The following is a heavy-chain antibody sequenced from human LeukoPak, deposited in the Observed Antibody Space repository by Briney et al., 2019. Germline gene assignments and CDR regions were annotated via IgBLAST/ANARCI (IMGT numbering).Heavy chain of an antibody. D-gene: IGHD3-22*01. V-gene: IGHV1-46*01. CDR1: GYTFTSYY. CDR3: ARDLFSSGYGSGFDP. J-gene: IGHJ5*02. CDR2: INPSGGST. Sequence: ASVKVSCKASGYTFTSYYMHWVRQAPGQGLEWMGIINPSGGSTSYAQKFQGRVTMTRDMSTSTVYIELSSLRSEDTAVYYCARDLFSSGYGSGFDPWGQGTLVTVS.